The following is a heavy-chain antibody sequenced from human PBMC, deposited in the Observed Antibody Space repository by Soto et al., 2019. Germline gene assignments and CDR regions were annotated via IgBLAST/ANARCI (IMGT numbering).Heavy chain of an antibody. V-gene: IGHV4-39*01. Sequence: QLQLQESGPGLVKPSETLSLTCTVSGGSISSSSYYWGWIRQPPGKGLEWIGSRYYSGSTYYNPSLNSRGTISVDTSKNQFSLKLSSVTAADTALYYCARRRDGYHCIDYWGQGTLVTVSS. CDR2: RYYSGST. J-gene: IGHJ4*02. D-gene: IGHD5-12*01. CDR3: ARRRDGYHCIDY. CDR1: GGSISSSSYY.